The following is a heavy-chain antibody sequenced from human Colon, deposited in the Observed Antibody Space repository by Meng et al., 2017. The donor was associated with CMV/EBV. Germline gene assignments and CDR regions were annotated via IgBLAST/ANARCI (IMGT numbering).Heavy chain of an antibody. CDR3: ARLSYSSQH. CDR2: ISYDGSNK. J-gene: IGHJ1*01. V-gene: IGHV3-30-3*01. Sequence: GESLKISCAASGFTFSSYAMHWVRQAPGKGLEWVAVISYDGSNKYYADSVMGRFTISRDNSKNTLFLQMNSLRAEDTAVYYCARLSYSSQHWGQGTLVTVSS. D-gene: IGHD6-13*01. CDR1: GFTFSSYA.